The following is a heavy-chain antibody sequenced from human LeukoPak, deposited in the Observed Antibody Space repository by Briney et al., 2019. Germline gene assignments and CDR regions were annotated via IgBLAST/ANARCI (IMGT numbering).Heavy chain of an antibody. CDR1: GFTFSSYA. J-gene: IGHJ6*03. CDR2: ISYDGSNK. Sequence: GGSLRLSCAASGFTFSSYAMHWVRQAPGKGLEWVAVISYDGSNKYYADSVKGRFTISRDNARNSLYLQMNSLRAEDTAVYYCARDPYSGTYGDTYYYYMDVWGKGTTVTISS. CDR3: ARDPYSGTYGDTYYYYMDV. D-gene: IGHD1-26*01. V-gene: IGHV3-30*04.